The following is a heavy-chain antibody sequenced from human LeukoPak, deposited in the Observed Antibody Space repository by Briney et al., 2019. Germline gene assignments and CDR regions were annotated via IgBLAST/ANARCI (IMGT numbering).Heavy chain of an antibody. Sequence: GGSLRHSWAASGFTFSNAWMSWVRPAPGRGLEWVGRIKSKTDGGTTDYAAPVKGRFTISRDDSKNTLYLQMNSLKTDDTAVYYCTTELPRSYYYDSSGYYPFDYWGQGTLVTVSS. CDR3: TTELPRSYYYDSSGYYPFDY. CDR1: GFTFSNAW. D-gene: IGHD3-22*01. J-gene: IGHJ4*02. V-gene: IGHV3-15*01. CDR2: IKSKTDGGTT.